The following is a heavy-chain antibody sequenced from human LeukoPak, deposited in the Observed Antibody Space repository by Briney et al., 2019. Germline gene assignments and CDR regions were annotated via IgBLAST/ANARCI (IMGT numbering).Heavy chain of an antibody. CDR1: GFTLSTYS. V-gene: IGHV3-23*01. J-gene: IGHJ4*02. D-gene: IGHD4-17*01. CDR3: AKSINNYGDINYFDY. CDR2: ISGSGGST. Sequence: AGGSLRLSCAASGFTLSTYSMNWVRQAPGKRLEWVSAISGSGGSTYYADSVKGRFTISRDNSKNTLYLQMNSLRAEDTAVYYCAKSINNYGDINYFDYWGQGTLVTVSS.